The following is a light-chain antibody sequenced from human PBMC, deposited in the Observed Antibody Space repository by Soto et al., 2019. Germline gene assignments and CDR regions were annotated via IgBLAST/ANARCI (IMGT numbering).Light chain of an antibody. CDR1: SSDVGGHNY. CDR2: EVT. Sequence: QSALTQPPSASGSPGQSVTISCTGTSSDVGGHNYVSWYQQHPGQAPKLMIYEVTQRPSGVPDRFSGSKSGNTASLTVSGLQAEDEADYYCCSYAGNNNVFGTGTKVTVL. J-gene: IGLJ1*01. V-gene: IGLV2-8*01. CDR3: CSYAGNNNV.